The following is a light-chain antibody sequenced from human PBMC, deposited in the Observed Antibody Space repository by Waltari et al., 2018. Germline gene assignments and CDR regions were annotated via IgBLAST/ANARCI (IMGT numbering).Light chain of an antibody. V-gene: IGKV4-1*01. CDR2: WAS. Sequence: DIVLTQSPDSLALSLGDRAPINCKSSQSLFYSSVNKRYLSWYQQKPGQPPKLLIYWASTRESGVPDRFSGSGSGTDFTLTISSLQAEDVAVYYCQQYFTTPWTFGQGTKVEIK. J-gene: IGKJ1*01. CDR3: QQYFTTPWT. CDR1: QSLFYSSVNKRY.